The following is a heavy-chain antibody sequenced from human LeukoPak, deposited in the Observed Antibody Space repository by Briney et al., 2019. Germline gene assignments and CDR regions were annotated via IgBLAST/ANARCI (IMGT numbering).Heavy chain of an antibody. J-gene: IGHJ4*02. CDR2: ISGSGGST. CDR1: GFTFSSDA. Sequence: GGSLRLSCAASGFTFSSDAMSWVRQAPGKGLEWVSAISGSGGSTYYADSVKGRFTISRDNAQNTLFLQMDSLRPEDTAVYYCVRSLRSADFWGQGTLVTVSS. CDR3: VRSLRSADF. V-gene: IGHV3-23*01.